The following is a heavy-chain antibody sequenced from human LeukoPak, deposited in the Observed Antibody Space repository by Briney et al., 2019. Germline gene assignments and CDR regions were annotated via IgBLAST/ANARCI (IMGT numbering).Heavy chain of an antibody. J-gene: IGHJ4*02. CDR2: ISAYNGNT. Sequence: ASVKVSCKASGYTFTSYGISWVRQAPGQGLEWMGWISAYNGNTNYAQKLQGRVTMTTDTSTSTACMELSSLRSEDTAVYYCARDGGDYTLFDYWGQGTLVTVSS. V-gene: IGHV1-18*01. CDR1: GYTFTSYG. D-gene: IGHD4-17*01. CDR3: ARDGGDYTLFDY.